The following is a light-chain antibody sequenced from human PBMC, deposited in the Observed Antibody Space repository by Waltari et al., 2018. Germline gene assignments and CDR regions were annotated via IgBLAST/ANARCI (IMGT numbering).Light chain of an antibody. CDR1: SSDVGGYNF. J-gene: IGLJ2*01. Sequence: TQPASVSGSPGQSITISCSGISSDVGGYNFVSWYQQHPGKAPKLLIFDVSNRPSGVSNRFSGSKSGNTASLTISGLQPEDEADYYCSSYRRSSTYVLLGGGTKLTVL. CDR2: DVS. V-gene: IGLV2-14*03. CDR3: SSYRRSSTYVL.